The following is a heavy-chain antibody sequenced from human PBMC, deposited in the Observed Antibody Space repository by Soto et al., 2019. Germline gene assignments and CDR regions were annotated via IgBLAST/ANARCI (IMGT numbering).Heavy chain of an antibody. CDR1: GGTFSSYS. CDR2: IIPIFGTA. J-gene: IGHJ4*02. CDR3: ARDGGRHSGGIDY. D-gene: IGHD1-26*01. Sequence: QVQLVQSGAEVKKPGSSVKVSCKASGGTFSSYSINWVRQAPGQGLEWMGAIIPIFGTANDAQKFKGRVTITADESTSTAYMELSSLRSEDTAVYYCARDGGRHSGGIDYWGQGTLVTVSS. V-gene: IGHV1-69*01.